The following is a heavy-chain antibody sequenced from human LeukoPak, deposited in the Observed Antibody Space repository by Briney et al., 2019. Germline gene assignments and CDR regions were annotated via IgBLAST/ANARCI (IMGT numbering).Heavy chain of an antibody. CDR3: ARDGYNFFAFDI. CDR2: IYSGGST. CDR1: GFTVSSNY. V-gene: IGHV3-53*01. D-gene: IGHD5-24*01. Sequence: GGSLRLSCAASGFTVSSNYMSWVRQAPGKGLEWVSVIYSGGSTYYADSMKGRFTISRDNAKNSLYLQMNSLRAEDTAVYYCARDGYNFFAFDIWGQGTMVTVSS. J-gene: IGHJ3*02.